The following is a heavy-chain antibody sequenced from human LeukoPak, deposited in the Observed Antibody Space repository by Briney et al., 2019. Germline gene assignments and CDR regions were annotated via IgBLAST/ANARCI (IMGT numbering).Heavy chain of an antibody. V-gene: IGHV1-8*01. CDR1: GYTFTSYD. CDR3: ARTYGDYSHFYYYYYMDV. J-gene: IGHJ6*03. CDR2: MNPNSGNT. D-gene: IGHD4-17*01. Sequence: ASVKVSCKASGYTFTSYDINWVRQATGQGLEWMGWMNPNSGNTGYAQKFQGRVTMTRNTSISTAYMELSSLRSEDTAVYYCARTYGDYSHFYYYYYMDVWGKGTTVTISS.